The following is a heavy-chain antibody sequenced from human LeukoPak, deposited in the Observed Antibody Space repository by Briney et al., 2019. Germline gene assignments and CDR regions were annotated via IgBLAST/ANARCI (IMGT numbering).Heavy chain of an antibody. CDR2: IYTSGST. Sequence: PSETLSLTCTVSGGSISSYYWSWIRQPAWKGLEWIGRIYTSGSTNYNPSLKSRVTMSVDTSKDQFSLKLSSVTAADTAVYYCARDRVSERWFDPWGQGTLVTVSS. CDR1: GGSISSYY. D-gene: IGHD2/OR15-2a*01. CDR3: ARDRVSERWFDP. J-gene: IGHJ5*02. V-gene: IGHV4-4*07.